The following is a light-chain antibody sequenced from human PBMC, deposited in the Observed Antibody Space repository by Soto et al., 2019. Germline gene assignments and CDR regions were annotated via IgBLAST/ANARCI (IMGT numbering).Light chain of an antibody. V-gene: IGLV2-11*01. CDR2: DVS. CDR3: CSYAGASYV. J-gene: IGLJ1*01. CDR1: SSDVGGYNY. Sequence: QSALTQPRSVSRSPGQSVTISCTGTSSDVGGYNYVSWYQQHPGKAPRLMIYDVSQRPSGVPDRFSGSKSGNTASLTISGLQADDEADYYCCSYAGASYVFGTGTKLTVL.